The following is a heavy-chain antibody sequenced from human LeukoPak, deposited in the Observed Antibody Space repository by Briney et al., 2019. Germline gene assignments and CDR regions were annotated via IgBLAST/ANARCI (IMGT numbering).Heavy chain of an antibody. D-gene: IGHD3-22*01. CDR2: IYPGDSDT. CDR1: GYSFTSYW. CDR3: ARHCIYYDSSGYNSSYDAFDI. J-gene: IGHJ3*02. Sequence: GESLKISCKGSGYSFTSYWIGWVRQMPGKGLEWMGIIYPGDSDTRYSPSFQGQVTISADKSISTAYLQWSSLKASDTAMYYCARHCIYYDSSGYNSSYDAFDIWGQGTMVTVSS. V-gene: IGHV5-51*01.